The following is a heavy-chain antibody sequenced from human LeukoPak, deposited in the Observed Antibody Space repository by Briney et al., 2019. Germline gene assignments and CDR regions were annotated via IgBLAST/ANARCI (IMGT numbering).Heavy chain of an antibody. Sequence: AASVKVSCKASGYTFSGYYVHWVRQAPGQGLEWMGCINPNSGGTKYAQKFQGRVTMTRDTSISTAYMELSSLRSEDTAVYYCAREGAGEVPAAMHDYYYYYMDVWGKGTTVTISS. D-gene: IGHD2-2*01. CDR1: GYTFSGYY. J-gene: IGHJ6*03. CDR2: INPNSGGT. CDR3: AREGAGEVPAAMHDYYYYYMDV. V-gene: IGHV1-2*02.